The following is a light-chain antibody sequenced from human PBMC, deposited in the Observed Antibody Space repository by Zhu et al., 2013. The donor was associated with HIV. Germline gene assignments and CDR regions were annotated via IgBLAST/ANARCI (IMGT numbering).Light chain of an antibody. CDR3: QQYNNWPPT. CDR2: GAS. CDR1: QSVSSN. Sequence: EIVMTQSPATLSVSPGERATLSCRASQSVSSNLAWYQQKPGQAPRLLIYGASTRATGIPARFSGSGSGTEFTLTISSLQSEDFAVYYCQQYNNWPPTFGLGTKV. J-gene: IGKJ3*01. V-gene: IGKV3-15*01.